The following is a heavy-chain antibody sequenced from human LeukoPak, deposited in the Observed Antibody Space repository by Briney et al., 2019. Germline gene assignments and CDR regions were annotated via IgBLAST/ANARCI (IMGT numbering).Heavy chain of an antibody. Sequence: XYYMHWVRQAPGQGLEWMGWINPNSGGTNYAQKFQGRVTMTRDTSISTAYMELSRLRSDDTAVYYCARAHCSGGSCYFNAFDIWGQGTMVTVSS. D-gene: IGHD2-15*01. V-gene: IGHV1-2*02. CDR3: ARAHCSGGSCYFNAFDI. CDR1: XYY. CDR2: INPNSGGT. J-gene: IGHJ3*02.